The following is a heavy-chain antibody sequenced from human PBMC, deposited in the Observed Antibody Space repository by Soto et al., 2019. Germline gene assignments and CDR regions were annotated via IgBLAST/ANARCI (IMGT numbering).Heavy chain of an antibody. CDR3: ARDLTPYSDYYDESSSETWFDP. J-gene: IGHJ5*02. D-gene: IGHD3-22*01. CDR2: ISKSGSIT. Sequence: LRLSCAASGFTFSDYYMSWIRQPTGKGLEWVSYISKSGSITHYTDSVKGRFTISRDNAKNSLYLQMNSLRADDTALYYCARDLTPYSDYYDESSSETWFDPWGQGTLVTVSS. V-gene: IGHV3-11*01. CDR1: GFTFSDYY.